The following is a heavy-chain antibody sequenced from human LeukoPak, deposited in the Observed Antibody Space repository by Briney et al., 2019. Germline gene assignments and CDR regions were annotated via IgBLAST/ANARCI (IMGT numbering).Heavy chain of an antibody. V-gene: IGHV4-39*01. Sequence: SETLSLTCTVSGGSISSSSYYWGWIRQPPGKGLEWIGSVYYSGSTYYNPSLKSRVTISVDTSKNQFSLKLSSVTAADTAVYYCARIGAGVNFDCWGQGTLVTVSS. CDR3: ARIGAGVNFDC. CDR1: GGSISSSSYY. D-gene: IGHD2-8*01. J-gene: IGHJ4*02. CDR2: VYYSGST.